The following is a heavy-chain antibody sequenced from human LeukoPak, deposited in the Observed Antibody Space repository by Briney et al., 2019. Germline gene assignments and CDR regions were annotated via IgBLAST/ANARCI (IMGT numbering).Heavy chain of an antibody. CDR2: IRYDGSNK. Sequence: GGSLRLSCAASGFTFSSYGMHWVRQAPGKGLEWVAFIRYDGSNKYYADSVKGRFTISRDNSKNTLYLQMNSLRAEDTAVYYCAKDGVYCSGGSCYPMGYYYYYYYMDVWGKGTTVTVSS. J-gene: IGHJ6*03. CDR3: AKDGVYCSGGSCYPMGYYYYYYYMDV. D-gene: IGHD2-15*01. CDR1: GFTFSSYG. V-gene: IGHV3-30*02.